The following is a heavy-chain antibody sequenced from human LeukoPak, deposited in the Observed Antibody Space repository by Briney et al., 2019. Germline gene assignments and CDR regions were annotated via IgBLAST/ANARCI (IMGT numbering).Heavy chain of an antibody. V-gene: IGHV4-39*02. Sequence: SETLSLTCTVSGGSISSSSYCWGWIRQPPGKGLEWIGHIYYSGSTYYHPSLKSRVTISVDTSNIHFSLKLSAVTAADTAVYYCASVRRGFWDSSKYYAYYYKHVGGNGTAVTIAS. D-gene: IGHD3-10*01. J-gene: IGHJ6*03. CDR1: GGSISSSSYC. CDR3: ASVRRGFWDSSKYYAYYYKHV. CDR2: IYYSGST.